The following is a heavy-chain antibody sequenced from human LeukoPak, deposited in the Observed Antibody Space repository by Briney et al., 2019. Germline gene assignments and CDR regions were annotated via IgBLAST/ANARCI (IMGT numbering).Heavy chain of an antibody. J-gene: IGHJ6*02. CDR2: FDPEDGET. D-gene: IGHD2-15*01. CDR1: GYTLTELS. V-gene: IGHV1-24*01. CDR3: TTGNPPTYCSGGSCYSSYYYYGMDV. Sequence: GASVKVSCKVSGYTLTELSMHWVRQAPGKGLEWMGGFDPEDGETIYAQKFQGRATMTEDTSTDTAYMELSSLRSEDTAVYYCTTGNPPTYCSGGSCYSSYYYYGMDVWGQGTTVTVSS.